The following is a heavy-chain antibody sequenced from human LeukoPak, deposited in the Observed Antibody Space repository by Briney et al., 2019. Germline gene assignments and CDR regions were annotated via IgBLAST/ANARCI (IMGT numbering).Heavy chain of an antibody. CDR1: GFTFSSYS. J-gene: IGHJ5*02. CDR2: ISTSSSYI. CDR3: ARGGDKRLARNWFDP. D-gene: IGHD3-16*01. Sequence: GGSLRLSCAASGFTFSSYSMNWVRQAPGKGLEWVSFISTSSSYIYNADSVKGRFTVSRDDATNSVYLEMNSLRAEDTAVYYCARGGDKRLARNWFDPWGQGTVVTVSS. V-gene: IGHV3-21*01.